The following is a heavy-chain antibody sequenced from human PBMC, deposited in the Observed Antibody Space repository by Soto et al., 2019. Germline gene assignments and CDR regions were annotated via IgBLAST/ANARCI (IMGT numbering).Heavy chain of an antibody. CDR3: ARALPPPFFDIVVVVAATVYFDY. CDR2: IYYSGST. V-gene: IGHV4-31*03. Sequence: PSETLSLTCTVSGGSISSGGYYWSWIRQHPGKGLEWIGYIYYSGSTYYNPSLKSRVTISVDTSKNQFSLKLSSVTAADTAVYYCARALPPPFFDIVVVVAATVYFDYWGQGTLVTVSS. CDR1: GGSISSGGYY. D-gene: IGHD2-15*01. J-gene: IGHJ4*02.